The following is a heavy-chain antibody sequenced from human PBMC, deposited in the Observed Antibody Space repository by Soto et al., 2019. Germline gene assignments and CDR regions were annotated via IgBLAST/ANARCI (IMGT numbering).Heavy chain of an antibody. J-gene: IGHJ4*02. CDR1: GGTFSTSA. V-gene: IGHV1-69*15. Sequence: QVQLVQSGAEVRKPGSSVKVSCKASGGTFSTSAMNWVRQAPGQGLEWMGSIIPVFGTATYAQSFQGRLTLTADGSTTTGYMELSSLRSEDTAVYYCATQLNGDLDFWGQGTLLIVSS. D-gene: IGHD7-27*01. CDR3: ATQLNGDLDF. CDR2: IIPVFGTA.